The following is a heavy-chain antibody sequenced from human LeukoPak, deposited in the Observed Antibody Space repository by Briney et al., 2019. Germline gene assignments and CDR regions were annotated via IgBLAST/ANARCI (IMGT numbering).Heavy chain of an antibody. J-gene: IGHJ3*02. Sequence: GASVKVSCKASGYTFTGYYMHWVRQAPGQGLEWIGRINPNSGGTNYAQKCQGRVTMTRDTSISTAYMELSRLRSDDTAVYYCARGCITMVRGVITDDAFDIWGQGTMVTVSS. CDR2: INPNSGGT. V-gene: IGHV1-2*06. D-gene: IGHD3-10*01. CDR3: ARGCITMVRGVITDDAFDI. CDR1: GYTFTGYY.